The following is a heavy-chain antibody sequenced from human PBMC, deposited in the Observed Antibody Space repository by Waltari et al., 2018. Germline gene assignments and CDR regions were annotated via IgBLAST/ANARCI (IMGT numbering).Heavy chain of an antibody. Sequence: QVQLVQSGAEVKKPGASVKVSCKVSGYTLTELSMHWVRQAPGTGLEWMGGFDPEDGETIYAQKFQGRVTITEDTSTDTAYMELSSLRSEDTAVYYCATGSTTMVQGVTYYYYGMDVWGQGTTVTVSS. V-gene: IGHV1-24*01. CDR1: GYTLTELS. D-gene: IGHD3-10*01. CDR2: FDPEDGET. CDR3: ATGSTTMVQGVTYYYYGMDV. J-gene: IGHJ6*02.